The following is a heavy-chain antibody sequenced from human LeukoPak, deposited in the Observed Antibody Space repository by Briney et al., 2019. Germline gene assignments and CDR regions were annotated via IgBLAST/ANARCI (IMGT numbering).Heavy chain of an antibody. CDR1: GGSISNDGYF. J-gene: IGHJ6*02. CDR3: VRRLSYYFGVDV. Sequence: SETLSLTCTVSGGSISNDGYFWGWIRQPPGKGLEWIGSMSYGGNTYYSPALKSRLTISVDPPKNQFSLKLRSVTAADTAVYHCVRRLSYYFGVDVWGQGATVIVSS. CDR2: MSYGGNT. V-gene: IGHV4-39*01.